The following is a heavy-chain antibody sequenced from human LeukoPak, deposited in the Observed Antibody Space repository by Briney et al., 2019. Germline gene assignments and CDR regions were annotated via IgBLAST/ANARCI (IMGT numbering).Heavy chain of an antibody. Sequence: PSETLSLTCTVSGGSISSYYWSWIRQPPGKGLEWIGEINHSGSTNYNPSLKSRVTISVDTSKNQFSLKLSSVTAADTAVYYCARVYYYDSSEPFDYWGQGTLVTVSS. J-gene: IGHJ4*02. D-gene: IGHD3-22*01. CDR2: INHSGST. V-gene: IGHV4-34*01. CDR1: GGSISSYY. CDR3: ARVYYYDSSEPFDY.